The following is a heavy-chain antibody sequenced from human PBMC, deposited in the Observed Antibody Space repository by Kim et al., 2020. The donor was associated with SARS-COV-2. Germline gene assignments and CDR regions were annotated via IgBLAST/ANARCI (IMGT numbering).Heavy chain of an antibody. Sequence: SETLSLTCTVSGASISSSGYSWTWIRQHPGKGLECVAYIYYTGSTFYNPSLQSRVSISVYTSKNQFSLKLSSVTAADAAMYYCARFSSRAGTYYYYGLDVWGQGTTVTVSS. V-gene: IGHV4-31*03. D-gene: IGHD3-10*01. CDR1: GASISSSGYS. J-gene: IGHJ6*02. CDR3: ARFSSRAGTYYYYGLDV. CDR2: IYYTGST.